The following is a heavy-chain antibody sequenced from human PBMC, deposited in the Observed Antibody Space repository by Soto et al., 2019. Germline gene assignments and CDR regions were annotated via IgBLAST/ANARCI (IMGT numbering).Heavy chain of an antibody. CDR3: ARVRITMVRGVRAPNWFDP. J-gene: IGHJ5*02. CDR1: GYTFTGYC. CDR2: INPNSGGT. V-gene: IGHV1-2*02. Sequence: GASVKVSCKASGYTFTGYCMHWVRQAPGQGLEWMGWINPNSGGTNYAQKFQGRVTMTRDTSISTAYMELSRLRSDDTAVYYCARVRITMVRGVRAPNWFDPWGQGTLVTVSS. D-gene: IGHD3-10*01.